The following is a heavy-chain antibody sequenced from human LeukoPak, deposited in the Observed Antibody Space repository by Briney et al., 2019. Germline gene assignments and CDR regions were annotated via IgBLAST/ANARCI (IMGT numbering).Heavy chain of an antibody. D-gene: IGHD6-19*01. CDR2: IYSSGST. Sequence: SETLSLTCTVSGGSMNGYHWSWIRQPAGKGLEWIGRIYSSGSTNYNPSLRSRVTMSVDTSKNQFSLKFNSVSAADTAFYYCARGLEGRGWDFSYYFDYWGQGIVVTVSS. CDR3: ARGLEGRGWDFSYYFDY. CDR1: GGSMNGYH. J-gene: IGHJ4*02. V-gene: IGHV4-4*07.